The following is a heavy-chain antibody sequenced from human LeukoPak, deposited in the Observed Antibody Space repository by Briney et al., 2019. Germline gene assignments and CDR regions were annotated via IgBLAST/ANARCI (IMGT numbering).Heavy chain of an antibody. CDR3: ARESQRWLQSDY. D-gene: IGHD5-24*01. CDR1: GYTFTSYY. Sequence: GASVKVSCKASGYTFTSYYMHWVRQAPGQGLEWMGIINPSGGSTSYAQKFQGRVTMTRETSTSTVYMELSSLRSEDTAVYYCARESQRWLQSDYWGQGTLVTVSS. V-gene: IGHV1-46*01. CDR2: INPSGGST. J-gene: IGHJ4*02.